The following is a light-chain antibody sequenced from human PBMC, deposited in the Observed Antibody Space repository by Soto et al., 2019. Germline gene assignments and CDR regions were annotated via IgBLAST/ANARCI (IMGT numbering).Light chain of an antibody. Sequence: DIQMTQSPSTVSASVGDRVTITCRASQSINTWLAWYQQKPVKAPRVLIYDAYSLQSGVPSRFSVSGSGTEFALDISRLEPDGSATYYCQQYDGHFGQGTKLEIK. J-gene: IGKJ2*01. CDR1: QSINTW. V-gene: IGKV1-5*01. CDR3: QQYDGH. CDR2: DAY.